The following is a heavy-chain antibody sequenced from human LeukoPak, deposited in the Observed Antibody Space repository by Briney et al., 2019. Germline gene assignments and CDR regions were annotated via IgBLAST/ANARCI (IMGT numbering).Heavy chain of an antibody. CDR3: ARGLLWFGELSANDAFDI. V-gene: IGHV1-18*01. J-gene: IGHJ3*02. D-gene: IGHD3-10*01. CDR2: ISAYNGNT. Sequence: GASVKVSCKASGYTFTSYGISWVRQAPGQGLEWMGWISAYNGNTDYAQKLQGRVTMTTDTSTSTAYMELRSLRSDDTAVYYCARGLLWFGELSANDAFDIWGQGTMVTVSS. CDR1: GYTFTSYG.